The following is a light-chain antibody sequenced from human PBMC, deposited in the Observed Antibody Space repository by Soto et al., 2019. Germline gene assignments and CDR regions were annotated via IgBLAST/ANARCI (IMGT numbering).Light chain of an antibody. CDR3: QQYYSRES. CDR1: QAVNPW. J-gene: IGKJ1*01. CDR2: KTS. Sequence: DIPMTQSPAIVSASVGDTVTITCRASQAVNPWLAWHQQKPGKVPRVLIYKTSDLENGVPSRFSGSGSGTDYTLTLSNLQPDDFATYYCQQYYSRESFGQGTRV. V-gene: IGKV1-5*03.